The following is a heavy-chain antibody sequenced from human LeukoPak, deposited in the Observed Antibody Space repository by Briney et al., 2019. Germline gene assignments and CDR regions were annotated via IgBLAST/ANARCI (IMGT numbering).Heavy chain of an antibody. Sequence: PGGSLRLSCAASGFTFDDYAMHWVRQAPGKGLEWVSGISWNSGSIGYADSVKGRFTISRDNAKNSLYLQMNSLRAEDMALYYCAKGVYGDYDNWFDPWGQGNLVTVSS. V-gene: IGHV3-9*03. D-gene: IGHD4-17*01. CDR3: AKGVYGDYDNWFDP. CDR2: ISWNSGSI. J-gene: IGHJ5*02. CDR1: GFTFDDYA.